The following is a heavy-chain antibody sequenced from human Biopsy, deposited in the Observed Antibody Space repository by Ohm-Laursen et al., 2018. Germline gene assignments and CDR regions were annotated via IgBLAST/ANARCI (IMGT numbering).Heavy chain of an antibody. J-gene: IGHJ2*01. V-gene: IGHV4-59*01. CDR3: ARDRGYYSDRTVPGYFDL. CDR1: GDSISSYY. CDR2: VHYTGIT. Sequence: PGTLSLTWTVSGDSISSYYWGWIRQPPGKGLEWIGYVHYTGITDYNRSLQSRVTISVDTSKNHFSLRLRSVTPADTAIYYCARDRGYYSDRTVPGYFDLWGRGTLVTVSS. D-gene: IGHD3-22*01.